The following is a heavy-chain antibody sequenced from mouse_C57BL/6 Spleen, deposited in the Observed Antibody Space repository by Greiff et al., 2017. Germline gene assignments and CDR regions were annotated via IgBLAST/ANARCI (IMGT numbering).Heavy chain of an antibody. D-gene: IGHD2-4*01. V-gene: IGHV1-82*01. CDR2: IYPGDGDH. CDR3: ARMITTSMDY. J-gene: IGHJ4*01. CDR1: GYAFSSSW. Sequence: QVQLKQSGPELVKPGASVKLSCKASGYAFSSSWMNWVKQRPGKGLEWIGRIYPGDGDHNYNGKFKGKATLTADKSSSTAYMQLSSLTSEDSAVYFCARMITTSMDYWGQGTSVTVSS.